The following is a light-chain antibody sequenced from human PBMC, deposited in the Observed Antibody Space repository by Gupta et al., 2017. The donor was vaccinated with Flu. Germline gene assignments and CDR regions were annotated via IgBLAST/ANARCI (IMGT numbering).Light chain of an antibody. V-gene: IGKV3-11*01. J-gene: IGKJ5*01. CDR1: QTVASY. CDR2: DAS. CDR3: QQRISWPIT. Sequence: EIMLTQSPATLSLSPGERATLSCRASQTVASYLAWYQQKPGQAPRLLISDASNRATAIPARFSGSGSGTDFTLTISILQPEDFALYYCQQRISWPITFGQGTRLEIK.